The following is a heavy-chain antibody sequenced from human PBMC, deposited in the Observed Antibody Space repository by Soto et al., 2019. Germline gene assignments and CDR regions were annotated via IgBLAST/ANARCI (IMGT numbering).Heavy chain of an antibody. J-gene: IGHJ6*02. CDR2: ISDDGSNK. V-gene: IGHV3-30*18. D-gene: IGHD3-3*01. CDR3: AKEGRYYDFWSALHGMDV. Sequence: QVQLVESGGGVVQPGRSLRLSCAASGFTFSSYGMHWVRQAPGKGLEWVAVISDDGSNKYYADSVKGRFTISRDNSKNTLYLQMNSLRAEDTAVYYCAKEGRYYDFWSALHGMDVWGQGTTVTVSS. CDR1: GFTFSSYG.